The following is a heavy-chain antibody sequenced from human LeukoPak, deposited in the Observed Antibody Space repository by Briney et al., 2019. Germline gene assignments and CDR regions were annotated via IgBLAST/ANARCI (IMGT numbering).Heavy chain of an antibody. CDR3: ARVKGQLVETSDY. Sequence: GSLRLSCAASGFTFSDYYMSWIRQAPGKGLEWVSYIHRSGSTTYYADSVKGRFTISRDNAKNSLYLQMNSLRAEDTAVYYCARVKGQLVETSDYWGQGTLVTVSS. V-gene: IGHV3-11*04. D-gene: IGHD6-6*01. J-gene: IGHJ4*02. CDR1: GFTFSDYY. CDR2: IHRSGSTT.